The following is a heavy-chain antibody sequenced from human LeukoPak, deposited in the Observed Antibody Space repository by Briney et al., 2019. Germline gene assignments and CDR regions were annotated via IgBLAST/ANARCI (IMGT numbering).Heavy chain of an antibody. D-gene: IGHD1-26*01. V-gene: IGHV3-23*01. Sequence: SGGSLRLSCAASGFTFSSYAMSWVRQAPGKGLEWVSAISGSGGSTYYADSVKGRFTTSRDNSKNTLYLQMNSLRAEDTAVYYCARVGVGATGAFGFDYWGQGTLVTVSS. CDR3: ARVGVGATGAFGFDY. CDR2: ISGSGGST. CDR1: GFTFSSYA. J-gene: IGHJ4*02.